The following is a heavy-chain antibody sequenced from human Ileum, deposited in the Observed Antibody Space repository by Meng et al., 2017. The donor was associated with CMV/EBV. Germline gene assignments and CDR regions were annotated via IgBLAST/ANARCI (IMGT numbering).Heavy chain of an antibody. CDR3: ARVRGDYTLNPFDY. V-gene: IGHV3-30*16. Sequence: ASGFTFSTYAMRWARLAPGKGLEWVAVISYDGNNKYYAESVKGRFTISRDNSKNTLYLQMNSLRPEDTAVYYCARVRGDYTLNPFDYWGQGTLVTVSS. CDR1: GFTFSTYA. CDR2: ISYDGNNK. J-gene: IGHJ4*02. D-gene: IGHD4-17*01.